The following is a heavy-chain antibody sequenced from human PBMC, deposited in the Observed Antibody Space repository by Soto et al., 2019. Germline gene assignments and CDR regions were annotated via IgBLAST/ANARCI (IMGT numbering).Heavy chain of an antibody. J-gene: IGHJ5*02. CDR2: INPNSGGT. Sequence: ASVKVSCKASGYTFTGYYMHWVRQAPGQGLEWMGWINPNSGGTNYAQKFQGWVTMTRDTSISTAYMELSRLRSDDTAVYYCARAPSCTRYDTNILFDPWGQGTLVPVSS. D-gene: IGHD3-9*01. V-gene: IGHV1-2*04. CDR3: ARAPSCTRYDTNILFDP. CDR1: GYTFTGYY.